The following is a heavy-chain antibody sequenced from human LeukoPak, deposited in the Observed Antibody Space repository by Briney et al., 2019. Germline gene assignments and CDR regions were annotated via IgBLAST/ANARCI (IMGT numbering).Heavy chain of an antibody. V-gene: IGHV3-23*01. D-gene: IGHD4-17*01. CDR1: GFTFSSYA. J-gene: IGHJ4*02. CDR2: ISGSGGST. CDR3: AKDRSFDYGEEGD. Sequence: PGGSLRLSCAASGFTFSSYAMSWVRQAPGKGLEWVSAISGSGGSTYYADSVKGRFTISRDNSKNTLYLQMSSLRAEDTAVYYCAKDRSFDYGEEGDWGQGTLVTVSS.